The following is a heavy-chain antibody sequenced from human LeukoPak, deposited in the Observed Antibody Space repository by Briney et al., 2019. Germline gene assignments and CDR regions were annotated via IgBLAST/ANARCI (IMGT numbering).Heavy chain of an antibody. D-gene: IGHD5-12*01. CDR3: ARRYSGYEYFDY. Sequence: SQTLSLTCTVSGGSISSGGYLWNWVRQHPGNGMEWIGNIYHSGSPYHNPSLKSRVTISVDTSKNQFSLRLTSVTAADTALYYCARRYSGYEYFDYWGHGTLVTVSS. CDR1: GGSISSGGYL. J-gene: IGHJ4*01. CDR2: IYHSGSP. V-gene: IGHV4-31*03.